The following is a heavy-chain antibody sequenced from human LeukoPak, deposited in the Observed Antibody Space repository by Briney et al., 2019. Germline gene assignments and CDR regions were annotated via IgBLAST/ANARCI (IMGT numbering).Heavy chain of an antibody. V-gene: IGHV4-39*07. CDR2: IYYSGST. CDR1: GGSISSRSYY. D-gene: IGHD4-23*01. Sequence: PSETLSLTCTVSGGSISSRSYYWGWIRQPPGKGLEWIGSIYYSGSTYYNPSLKSRVTISVDTSKNQFSLKLSSVTAADTAVYYCARDRDTTLVTLWFDPWGQGTLVTVSS. CDR3: ARDRDTTLVTLWFDP. J-gene: IGHJ5*02.